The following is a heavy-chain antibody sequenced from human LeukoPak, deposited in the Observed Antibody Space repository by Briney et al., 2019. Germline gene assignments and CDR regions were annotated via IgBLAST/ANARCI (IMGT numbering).Heavy chain of an antibody. CDR1: GYSFTSYD. CDR3: ARLTRYYYGMDV. J-gene: IGHJ6*02. D-gene: IGHD4/OR15-4a*01. Sequence: ASVKVSCKASGYSFTSYDINWVRQAKGQRPEWMGWMNPNSGNTGYAQKFQGRVTMTRNTSINTAYMELSSLTSEDTAVYFCARLTRYYYGMDVWGQGATVTVSS. V-gene: IGHV1-8*01. CDR2: MNPNSGNT.